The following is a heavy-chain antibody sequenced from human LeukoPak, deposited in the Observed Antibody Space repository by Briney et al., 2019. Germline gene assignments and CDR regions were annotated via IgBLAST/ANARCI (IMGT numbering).Heavy chain of an antibody. CDR1: GFTFSNYA. Sequence: GGSLRLSCAAAGFTFSNYAMSWVRQAPGKGLEWVSTISDSGGSTYYADSVKGRFTISRDNSNNTLWLQMNSLRVEDTAVYYCANRYCSNSNCRHWGQGTLVTVSS. CDR3: ANRYCSNSNCRH. D-gene: IGHD2-2*01. J-gene: IGHJ4*02. V-gene: IGHV3-23*01. CDR2: ISDSGGST.